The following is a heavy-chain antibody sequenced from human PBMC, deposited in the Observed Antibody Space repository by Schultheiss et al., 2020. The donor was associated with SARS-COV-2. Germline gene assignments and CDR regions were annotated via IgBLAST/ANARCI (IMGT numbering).Heavy chain of an antibody. CDR3: ARHSHSSGWTGDWFDP. J-gene: IGHJ5*02. CDR1: GGSFSGYY. V-gene: IGHV4-34*01. D-gene: IGHD6-19*01. Sequence: SETLSLTCAVYGGSFSGYYWSWIRQPPGKGLEWIGEINHSGSTNYNPSLKSRVTISVDTSKNQFSLKLSSVTAADTAVYYCARHSHSSGWTGDWFDPWGQGTLVTVSS. CDR2: INHSGST.